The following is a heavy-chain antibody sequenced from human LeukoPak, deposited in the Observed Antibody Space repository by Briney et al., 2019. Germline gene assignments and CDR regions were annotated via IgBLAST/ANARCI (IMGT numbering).Heavy chain of an antibody. V-gene: IGHV1-2*02. J-gene: IGHJ4*02. D-gene: IGHD3-10*01. CDR1: GYTFTSYG. Sequence: ASVKVSCKASGYTFTSYGISWVRQAPGQGLEWMGWINPNSGGTNYAQKFQGRVTMTRDTSISTAYMELSRLRSDDTAVYYCAREERRMVRGVICFSWSYWGQGTLVTVSS. CDR3: AREERRMVRGVICFSWSY. CDR2: INPNSGGT.